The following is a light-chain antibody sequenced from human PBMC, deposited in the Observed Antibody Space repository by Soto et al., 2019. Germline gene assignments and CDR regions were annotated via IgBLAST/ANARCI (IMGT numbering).Light chain of an antibody. CDR3: QQRSKMPLT. J-gene: IGKJ1*01. V-gene: IGKV3-11*01. CDR1: QSVSNSF. Sequence: EVVLTQSPGTLSLSPGERASLSCRASQSVSNSFLAWYQQKAGQAPRLLIYDASNRATGIPARFSGTGSETDFTLTISSLEPEDFAIYYCQQRSKMPLTFGHGTKVDIK. CDR2: DAS.